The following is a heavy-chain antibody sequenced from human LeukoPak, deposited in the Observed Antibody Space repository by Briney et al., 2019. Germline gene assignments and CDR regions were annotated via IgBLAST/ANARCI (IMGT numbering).Heavy chain of an antibody. Sequence: GGSLRLSCAASGFTFSSYAMSWVRQAPGKGLEWVSAISGSGGSTYYADSVKGRFTISRDNSKNTLYLQMNSLRAEDTAVYYCAKDRDYGSGSYYSYYYMDVWGKGTTVTVSS. CDR2: ISGSGGST. V-gene: IGHV3-23*01. D-gene: IGHD3-10*01. CDR3: AKDRDYGSGSYYSYYYMDV. CDR1: GFTFSSYA. J-gene: IGHJ6*03.